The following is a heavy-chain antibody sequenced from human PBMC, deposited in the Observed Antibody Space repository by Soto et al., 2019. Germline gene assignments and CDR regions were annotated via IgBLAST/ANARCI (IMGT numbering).Heavy chain of an antibody. CDR2: INPSGGST. Sequence: ASVKVSCKASGHTFTSYYMHWVRQAPGQGLEWMGIINPSGGSTSYAQKFQGRVTMTRDTSTSTVYMELSSLRSEDTAVYYCARLGGSIAARPFIPYYYYGMDVWGQGTTVTVSS. CDR1: GHTFTSYY. J-gene: IGHJ6*02. CDR3: ARLGGSIAARPFIPYYYYGMDV. D-gene: IGHD6-6*01. V-gene: IGHV1-46*01.